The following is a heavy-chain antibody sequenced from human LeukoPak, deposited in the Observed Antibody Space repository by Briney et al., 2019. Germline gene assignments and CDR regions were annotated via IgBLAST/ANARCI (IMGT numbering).Heavy chain of an antibody. Sequence: PSETLSLTCAVSGGSISSGGYSWSWIRQPPGKGLEWIGYIYHSGSTYYNPSLKSRVTISVDRSKNQFSLKLCSVTAADTAVYYCARGDYGDYFIDWGQGTLVTVSS. CDR1: GGSISSGGYS. D-gene: IGHD4-17*01. V-gene: IGHV4-30-2*01. CDR2: IYHSGST. CDR3: ARGDYGDYFID. J-gene: IGHJ4*02.